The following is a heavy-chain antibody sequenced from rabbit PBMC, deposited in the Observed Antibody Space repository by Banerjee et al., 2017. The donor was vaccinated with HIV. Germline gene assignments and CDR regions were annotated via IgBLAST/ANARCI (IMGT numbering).Heavy chain of an antibody. V-gene: IGHV1S69*01. CDR1: GFSLSEYG. CDR3: ARAYGVHDSSRGFKL. J-gene: IGHJ4*01. Sequence: QSVEESGGRLVTPGTPLTLTCTASGFSLSEYGISWVRQAPGKGLEWIGFINPGGAAFYASWAKGRFTISKTSTTVDLKVTNPTTEDTAIYFCARAYGVHDSSRGFKLWGPGTLVTVS. D-gene: IGHD2-1*01. CDR2: INPGGAA.